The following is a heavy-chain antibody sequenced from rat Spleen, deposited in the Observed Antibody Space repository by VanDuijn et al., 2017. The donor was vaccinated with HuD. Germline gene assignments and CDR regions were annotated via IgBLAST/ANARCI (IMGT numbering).Heavy chain of an antibody. D-gene: IGHD5-1*01. CDR2: MWTAGNA. CDR3: SRDEYKYNWGFGY. CDR1: GFSLTTYN. J-gene: IGHJ3*01. Sequence: QVQLKESGPGLVQPSQTLSLTCTVSGFSLTTYNVHWVRQSTGKDLEWMGIMWTAGNADYNPALKSRLTISRDTSKSQVFLKVNSLQSEDTAIYFCSRDEYKYNWGFGYWGQGTLVTVSS. V-gene: IGHV2-30*01.